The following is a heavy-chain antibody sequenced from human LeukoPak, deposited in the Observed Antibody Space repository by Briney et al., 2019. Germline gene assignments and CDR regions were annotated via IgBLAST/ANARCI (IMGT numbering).Heavy chain of an antibody. CDR1: GGSFSDYY. CDR2: INHTGST. Sequence: SETLSLTCAVYGGSFSDYYWNWIRRPPGKGLEWIGEINHTGSTNYNPSLKSRVTISVDTSKNQFSLKLTSVTAADTSFYYCARGDAWGSYYKRPFDYWGQGTLVTVSS. J-gene: IGHJ4*02. V-gene: IGHV4-34*01. D-gene: IGHD3-10*01. CDR3: ARGDAWGSYYKRPFDY.